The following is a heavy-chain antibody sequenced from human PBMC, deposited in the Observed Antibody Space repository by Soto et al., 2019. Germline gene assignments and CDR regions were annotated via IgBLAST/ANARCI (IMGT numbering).Heavy chain of an antibody. V-gene: IGHV3-7*03. CDR1: GFDFSVYW. D-gene: IGHD2-2*01. J-gene: IGHJ5*02. CDR3: VKDGGYCSSATCYSPRNHYFDA. Sequence: PRGSLRLSCAASGFDFSVYWMSWVRQAPGKGPEWVANIKFDGSEKQYVDSVKGRFTISRDNARNSVFLQMNSLRAGDTAVYYCVKDGGYCSSATCYSPRNHYFDAWGQGTLVTVSS. CDR2: IKFDGSEK.